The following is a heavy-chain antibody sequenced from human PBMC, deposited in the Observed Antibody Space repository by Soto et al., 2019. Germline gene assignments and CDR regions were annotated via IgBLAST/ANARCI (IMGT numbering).Heavy chain of an antibody. V-gene: IGHV4-31*03. CDR3: ARTTVTTVSGWFDP. CDR1: GGSISSGGYY. CDR2: IYYSGRT. D-gene: IGHD4-4*01. Sequence: QVQLQESGTGLVKHSQTLSLTCTVSGGSISSGGYYWSWIRQHPGKGLEWIGYIYYSGRTYYNPSLKSRVTISVDTSKNQFSLKLSSVTAADTAVYYCARTTVTTVSGWFDPWGQGTLVTVSS. J-gene: IGHJ5*02.